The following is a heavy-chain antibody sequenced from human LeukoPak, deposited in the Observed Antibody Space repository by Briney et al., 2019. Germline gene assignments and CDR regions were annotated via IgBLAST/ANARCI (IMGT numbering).Heavy chain of an antibody. V-gene: IGHV3-30*03. CDR1: GFTFNTYG. Sequence: GRSLRLSCVASGFTFNTYGMAWVRQAPGKGLEWVAVISYDGSNKYYADSVKGRFTISRDNSKNTLYLQMNSLRAEDTAVYYCARSGGSSSWYGFDYWGQGTLVTVSS. CDR3: ARSGGSSSWYGFDY. CDR2: ISYDGSNK. D-gene: IGHD6-13*01. J-gene: IGHJ4*02.